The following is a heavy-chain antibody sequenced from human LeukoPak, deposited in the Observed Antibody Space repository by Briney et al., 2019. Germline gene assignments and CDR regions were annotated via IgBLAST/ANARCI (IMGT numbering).Heavy chain of an antibody. V-gene: IGHV3-15*07. J-gene: IGHJ4*02. CDR1: GFTFTNAW. D-gene: IGHD1-20*01. CDR2: IESKADGETV. Sequence: GSLRLSCAASGFTFTNAWMNWVRQAPGKGLEWVGRIESKADGETVDYAAPVKGRFTFSRDDSKNMLYLQMNSLKSEDTAVYYCSTLTSRGLSDSWGQGTLVTVSS. CDR3: STLTSRGLSDS.